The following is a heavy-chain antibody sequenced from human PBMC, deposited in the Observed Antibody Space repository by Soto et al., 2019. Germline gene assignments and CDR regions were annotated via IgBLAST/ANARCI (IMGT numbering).Heavy chain of an antibody. Sequence: GGSLRLSCAASGFTFSNFDMRWVRQVTGKGLEWVSGIGTAGDPYYPGSVKGRFTVSRENAKKSLYPQMNSLSAGDTAVYYCARAPQDYGDYVSYAMDVWGQGTTVTVSS. CDR1: GFTFSNFD. CDR2: IGTAGDP. V-gene: IGHV3-13*05. D-gene: IGHD4-17*01. CDR3: ARAPQDYGDYVSYAMDV. J-gene: IGHJ6*02.